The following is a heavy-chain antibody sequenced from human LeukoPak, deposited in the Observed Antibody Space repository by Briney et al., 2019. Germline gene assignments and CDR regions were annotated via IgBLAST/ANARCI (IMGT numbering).Heavy chain of an antibody. CDR2: INHSGST. V-gene: IGHV4-34*01. J-gene: IGHJ4*02. D-gene: IGHD3-10*01. CDR1: GGSISSHY. CDR3: ARGTVRGIDY. Sequence: SETLSLTCTVSGGSISSHYWSWIRQPPGKGLEWIGEINHSGSTNYNPSLKSRVTISVDTSKNQFSLKLSSVTAADTAVYYCARGTVRGIDYWGQGTLVTVSS.